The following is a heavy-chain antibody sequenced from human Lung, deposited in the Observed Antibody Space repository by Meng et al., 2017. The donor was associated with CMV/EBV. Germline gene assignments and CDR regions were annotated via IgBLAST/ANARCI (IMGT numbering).Heavy chain of an antibody. V-gene: IGHV3-21*01. CDR1: GFTFSTYT. Sequence: GGSLRLSCAASGFTFSTYTINWVRQAPGKGLEWVSCISSSSSYIYYADSVKGRFTISRDNAKNSVYLQMDSLRADDTAVYYCARARVFYAMDVWGQGTTVTFSS. J-gene: IGHJ6*02. CDR3: ARARVFYAMDV. CDR2: ISSSSSYI.